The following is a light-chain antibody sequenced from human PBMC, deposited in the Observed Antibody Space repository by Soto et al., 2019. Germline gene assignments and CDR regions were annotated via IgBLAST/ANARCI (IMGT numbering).Light chain of an antibody. J-gene: IGLJ2*01. CDR3: ATWDDSLNGVV. CDR1: SSNIGTNT. CDR2: SND. V-gene: IGLV1-44*01. Sequence: QSVLTQPPSASGTPGQRVSISCSGGSSNIGTNTVNWYQHLPGTAPKLLIFSNDERPSGVPDRFSGSKSGTSASLAISGLQSDDEADYYCATWDDSLNGVVFGGGTKVT.